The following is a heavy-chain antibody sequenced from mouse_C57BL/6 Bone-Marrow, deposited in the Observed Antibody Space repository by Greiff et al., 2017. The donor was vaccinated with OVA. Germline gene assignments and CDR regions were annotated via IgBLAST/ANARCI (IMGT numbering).Heavy chain of an antibody. J-gene: IGHJ1*03. CDR1: GFTFSDYY. D-gene: IGHD2-3*01. CDR2: ISNGGGST. Sequence: EVKLVESGGGLVHPGGSLKLSCAASGFTFSDYYMYWVRQTPEKRLEWVAYISNGGGSTYYPDTVKGRFTISRDNAKNTLYLQMSRLKSEDTAMYYCAKSDGYYWYFDVWGTGTTVTVSS. CDR3: AKSDGYYWYFDV. V-gene: IGHV5-12*01.